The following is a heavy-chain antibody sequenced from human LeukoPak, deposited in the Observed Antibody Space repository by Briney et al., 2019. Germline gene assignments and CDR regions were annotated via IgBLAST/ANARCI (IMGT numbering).Heavy chain of an antibody. CDR1: GFTVSSNY. J-gene: IGHJ5*02. CDR2: IYSGGST. CDR3: ASRATVTTDRFRFDP. Sequence: GGSLRLSCAASGFTVSSNYMSWVRQAPGKGLEWVSVIYSGGSTSYADSVKGRFTISRDNSKNTLYLQMNSLRAEDTAVYYCASRATVTTDRFRFDPCGQGTLVTVSS. D-gene: IGHD4-11*01. V-gene: IGHV3-53*01.